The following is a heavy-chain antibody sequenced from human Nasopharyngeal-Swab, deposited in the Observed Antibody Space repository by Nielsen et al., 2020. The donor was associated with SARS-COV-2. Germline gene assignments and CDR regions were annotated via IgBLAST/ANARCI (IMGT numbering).Heavy chain of an antibody. CDR2: ISRDDAK. CDR3: AQSGVLCSGAECVSSFFDF. D-gene: IGHD2-15*01. CDR1: GFSLGTSGVG. Sequence: SGPTLVKPTQTLTLTCSFSGFSLGTSGVGVGWIRQPPGKALEWLALISRDDAKRPNPSLRSRLTVTKDTSKSQVVLTMTDMDPVDTATYYCAQSGVLCSGAECVSSFFDFWGPGILVSVSS. V-gene: IGHV2-5*02. J-gene: IGHJ4*02.